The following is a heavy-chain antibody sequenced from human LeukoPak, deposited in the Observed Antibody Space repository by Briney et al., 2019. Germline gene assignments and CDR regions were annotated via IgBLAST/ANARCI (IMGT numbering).Heavy chain of an antibody. CDR1: GFTFSNHA. CDR2: ISYHGSAQ. J-gene: IGHJ6*02. V-gene: IGHV3-30-3*01. CDR3: AHPRGPLWSGYKYERYYFNAMDV. Sequence: GRSLRLSCAASGFTFSNHAMCWVRQTPGKGLEWVAAISYHGSAQHSADSVRGRFTISRDNSKNTLYLQMNTLRPEDTAIYYCAHPRGPLWSGYKYERYYFNAMDVWGQGTTVTVSS. D-gene: IGHD3-3*01.